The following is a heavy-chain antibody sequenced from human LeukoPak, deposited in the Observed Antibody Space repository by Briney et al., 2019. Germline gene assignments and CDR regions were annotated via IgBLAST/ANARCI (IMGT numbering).Heavy chain of an antibody. CDR2: INHSGIT. CDR1: GGXFSGYY. D-gene: IGHD3-22*01. J-gene: IGHJ4*02. Sequence: PSETLSLTCAVYGGXFSGYYCTWIRQPPGKGLEWIGEINHSGITNYNPSLKSRVTISVDTSKNQFSLKLSSVTAADTAVYYCARGEDYYDQWYFDYWGQGTLVTVSS. V-gene: IGHV4-34*01. CDR3: ARGEDYYDQWYFDY.